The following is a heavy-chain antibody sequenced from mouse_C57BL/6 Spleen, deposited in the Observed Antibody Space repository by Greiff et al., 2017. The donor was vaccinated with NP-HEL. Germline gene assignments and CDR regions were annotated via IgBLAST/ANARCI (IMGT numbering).Heavy chain of an antibody. CDR3: AREGVVAHWYFDV. D-gene: IGHD1-1*01. J-gene: IGHJ1*03. CDR1: GFTFSDYG. CDR2: ISNLAYSI. Sequence: EVMLVESGGGLVQPGGSLKLSCAASGFTFSDYGMAWVRQAPRKGPEWVPFISNLAYSIYYADTVTGRFTISRENAKNTLYLEMSSLRSEDTAMYYCAREGVVAHWYFDVWGTGTTVTVSS. V-gene: IGHV5-15*01.